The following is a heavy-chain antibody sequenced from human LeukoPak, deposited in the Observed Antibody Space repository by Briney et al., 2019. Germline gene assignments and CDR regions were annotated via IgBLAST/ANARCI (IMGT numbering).Heavy chain of an antibody. V-gene: IGHV4-34*01. D-gene: IGHD2-21*02. CDR1: GFTFGDYA. CDR3: ARSLIVVVTATTYYFDY. J-gene: IGHJ4*02. Sequence: GSLRLSCTASGFTFGDYAMSWFRQPPGKGLEWIGEINHSGSTNYNPSLKSRVTISVDTSKNQFSLKLSSVTAADTAVYYCARSLIVVVTATTYYFDYWGQGTLVTVSS. CDR2: INHSGST.